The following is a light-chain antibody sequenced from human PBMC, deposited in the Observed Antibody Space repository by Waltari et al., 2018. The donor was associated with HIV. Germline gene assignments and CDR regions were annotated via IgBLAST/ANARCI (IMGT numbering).Light chain of an antibody. CDR1: NIKKNS. CDR2: YDS. Sequence: SYVLTQPPSVSLGPGETARITCGGDNIKKNSVQWYHQKPGQAPVLVIYYDSDRPSGIPERFSGSNSGNTATLTIHRVEAGDEADYYCQVWDLISDHWVFGGGTRLTVL. V-gene: IGLV3-21*01. J-gene: IGLJ3*02. CDR3: QVWDLISDHWV.